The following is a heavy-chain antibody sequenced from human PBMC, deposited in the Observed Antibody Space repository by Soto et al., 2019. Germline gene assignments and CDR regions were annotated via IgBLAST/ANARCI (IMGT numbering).Heavy chain of an antibody. J-gene: IGHJ4*02. D-gene: IGHD5-12*01. CDR3: ARGMLYYGYSDYQDFFYY. CDR2: ISAYNGKT. V-gene: IGHV1-18*01. CDR1: GYTFTSYG. Sequence: GASVKGSCKTSGYTFTSYGISWVRQAPGQGLEWMGWISAYNGKTNYAQKLQGRGTMTTDTSTSTAYMELRSLRSEDTAVYYCARGMLYYGYSDYQDFFYYWAQGTLVTVSS.